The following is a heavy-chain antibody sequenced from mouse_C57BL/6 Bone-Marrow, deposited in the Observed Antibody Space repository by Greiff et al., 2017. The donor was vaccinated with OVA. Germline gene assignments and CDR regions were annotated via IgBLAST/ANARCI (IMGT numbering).Heavy chain of an antibody. V-gene: IGHV14-2*01. CDR2: IDPEDGET. CDR1: GFNIKDYY. CDR3: ARDYYGSSYEAWFAY. D-gene: IGHD1-1*01. Sequence: VQLKESGAELVKPGASVKLSCTASGFNIKDYYMHWVKQRTEQGLEWIGRIDPEDGETKYAPKFQGKATITADTSSNTAYLQLSSLTSEDTAVYYCARDYYGSSYEAWFAYWGQGTLVTVSA. J-gene: IGHJ3*01.